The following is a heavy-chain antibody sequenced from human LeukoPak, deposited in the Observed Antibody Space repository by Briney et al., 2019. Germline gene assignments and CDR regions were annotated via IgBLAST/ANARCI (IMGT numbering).Heavy chain of an antibody. J-gene: IGHJ4*02. V-gene: IGHV3-7*01. CDR1: GFSIGSSW. D-gene: IGHD7-27*01. CDR3: ARDPAWGAIDY. CDR2: MNEDGSGT. Sequence: GGSLRLSCEVSGFSIGSSWMSLVRQTPGKGLEWVADMNEDGSGTYYVDSVKGRFTVSRDNAQNPVYLQMSSLRGEDTGVYYCARDPAWGAIDYWGQGTLVTVSS.